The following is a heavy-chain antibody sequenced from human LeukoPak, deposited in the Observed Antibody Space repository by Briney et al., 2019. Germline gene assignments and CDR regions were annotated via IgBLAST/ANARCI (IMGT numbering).Heavy chain of an antibody. V-gene: IGHV3-23*01. CDR2: LDTTGAST. J-gene: IGHJ4*02. D-gene: IGHD3-10*01. Sequence: SGGSLRLCCAASGFFFSNNAMSWVRQAPGEGLEWVSSLDTTGASTSFADSVRGRFIVSRDNSKNTLYLQMSSLRAEDTAVYYCARGYYGSGSYYPFDYWGQGTLVTVSS. CDR3: ARGYYGSGSYYPFDY. CDR1: GFFFSNNA.